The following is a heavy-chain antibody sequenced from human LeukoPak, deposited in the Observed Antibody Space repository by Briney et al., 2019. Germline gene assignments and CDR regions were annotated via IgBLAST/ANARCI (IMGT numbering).Heavy chain of an antibody. V-gene: IGHV4-39*07. CDR3: ARGLELYYYYYNYMDV. Sequence: SETLSLTCTISGDSIGRINYYWGWIRQPPGKGLEWIVSMSYSGHTYYNPSLKSRVTTSIDTSKNQLSLNLKSVTAADTAVYYCARGLELYYYYYNYMDVWGKGTTVTVSS. CDR1: GDSIGRINYY. J-gene: IGHJ6*03. D-gene: IGHD1-26*01. CDR2: MSYSGHT.